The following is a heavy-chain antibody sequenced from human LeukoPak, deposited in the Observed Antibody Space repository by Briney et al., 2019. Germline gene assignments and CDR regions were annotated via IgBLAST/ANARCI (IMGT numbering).Heavy chain of an antibody. CDR3: ARRGVIISYFDY. Sequence: GGSLRLFCAASGFTFSSYEMNWVRQAPGKGLEWVSYISSSGSTIYYADSVKGRFTISRDNAKNSLYLQMNSLRAEDTAVYYCARRGVIISYFDYWGQGTLVTVSS. CDR1: GFTFSSYE. CDR2: ISSSGSTI. V-gene: IGHV3-48*03. J-gene: IGHJ4*02. D-gene: IGHD3-10*01.